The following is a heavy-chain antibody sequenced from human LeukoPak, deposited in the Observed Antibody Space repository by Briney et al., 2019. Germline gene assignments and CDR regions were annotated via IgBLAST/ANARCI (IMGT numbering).Heavy chain of an antibody. J-gene: IGHJ2*01. D-gene: IGHD2-21*01. CDR1: GGSISSGDYY. CDR2: IYYSGST. CDR3: ARVQVVGYWYFDV. Sequence: PSQTLSLTCTVSGGSISSGDYYWSWIRQPPGKGLEWIGYIYYSGSTYYNPSLKSRVTISVDTSKNQFSLKLNSVTAADTALYYCARVQVVGYWYFDVWGRGTLVTVSS. V-gene: IGHV4-31*03.